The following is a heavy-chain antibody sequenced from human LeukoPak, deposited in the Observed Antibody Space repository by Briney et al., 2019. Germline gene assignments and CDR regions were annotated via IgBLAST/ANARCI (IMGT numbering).Heavy chain of an antibody. CDR2: INPNSGGT. J-gene: IGHJ3*02. V-gene: IGHV1-2*02. D-gene: IGHD6-13*01. Sequence: ASVKVSCKASGYTFTGYYMHWVRQAPGQGLEWMGWINPNSGGTNYAQKFQGRVTMTRDTSISTAYMELSRLRSDDTAVYYCARAYSSSWPHAFDIWGQGTMVTVSS. CDR1: GYTFTGYY. CDR3: ARAYSSSWPHAFDI.